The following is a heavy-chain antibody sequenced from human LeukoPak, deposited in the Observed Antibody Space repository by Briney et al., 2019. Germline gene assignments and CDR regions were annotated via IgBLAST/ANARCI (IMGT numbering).Heavy chain of an antibody. Sequence: PSETLSLTCAVYGGSFSGYYWSWIRQPPAKGLEWIGEIYHSGSTNYNPSLKSRVTISVDKSKNQFSLKLSSVTAADTAVYYCARVFGYSSSWYPANYYYYYYMDVWGKGTTVTVSS. CDR3: ARVFGYSSSWYPANYYYYYYMDV. J-gene: IGHJ6*03. CDR2: IYHSGST. V-gene: IGHV4-34*01. CDR1: GGSFSGYY. D-gene: IGHD6-13*01.